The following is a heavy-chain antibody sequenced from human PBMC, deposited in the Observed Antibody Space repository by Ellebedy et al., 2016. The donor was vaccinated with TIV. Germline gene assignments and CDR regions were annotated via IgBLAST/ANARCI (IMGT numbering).Heavy chain of an antibody. V-gene: IGHV1-2*04. Sequence: AASVKVSCKASAYTFTGYFMHWVRQAPGQGLEWMGWINPNSGDTNYAQKFQGWVTMTRDTSISTAYMELSRLRSDDTADYYCARQEMATIGDSFDIWGQGTMGTVSS. CDR3: ARQEMATIGDSFDI. CDR2: INPNSGDT. CDR1: AYTFTGYF. J-gene: IGHJ3*02. D-gene: IGHD5-24*01.